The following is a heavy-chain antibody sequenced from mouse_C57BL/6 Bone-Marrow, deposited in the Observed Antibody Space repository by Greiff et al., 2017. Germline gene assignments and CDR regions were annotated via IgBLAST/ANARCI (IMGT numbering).Heavy chain of an antibody. Sequence: EVKLMESGPGMVKPSQSLSLTCTVTGYSITSGYDWHWIRHFPGNKLEWMGYISYSGSTNYNPSLKSRISITHDTSKNHFFLQLNSVTTEDTATYYCARRFSLLACFAYWGQGTLVTVSA. V-gene: IGHV3-1*01. CDR2: ISYSGST. J-gene: IGHJ3*01. CDR3: ARRFSLLACFAY. CDR1: GYSITSGYD.